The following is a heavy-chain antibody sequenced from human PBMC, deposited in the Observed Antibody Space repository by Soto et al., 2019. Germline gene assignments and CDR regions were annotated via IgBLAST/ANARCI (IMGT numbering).Heavy chain of an antibody. CDR1: GYSFTSYW. CDR2: IYPGDSDT. Sequence: GESLQISCKGSGYSFTSYWIGCVRQMPGKGLEWIGIIYPGDSDTRYSPSFQGQVNISADKSISTAYLQWSSLKASDTAMYYCARRMGSSLGAGANDAFDIWGEGTMVTVSS. J-gene: IGHJ3*02. V-gene: IGHV5-51*01. CDR3: ARRMGSSLGAGANDAFDI. D-gene: IGHD6-6*01.